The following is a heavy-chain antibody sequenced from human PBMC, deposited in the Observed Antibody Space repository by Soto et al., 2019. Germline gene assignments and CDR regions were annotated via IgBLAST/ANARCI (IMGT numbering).Heavy chain of an antibody. J-gene: IGHJ3*02. D-gene: IGHD3-22*01. CDR2: IIPILGIA. Sequence: ASVKVSCKASGGTFSSYTISWVRQAPGQGLEWMGRIIPILGIANYAQKFQGRVTITADKSTSTAYMELSSLRSEDTAVYYCARQYYYDSSGYLTNDAFDIWGQGKMVTVSS. CDR1: GGTFSSYT. CDR3: ARQYYYDSSGYLTNDAFDI. V-gene: IGHV1-69*02.